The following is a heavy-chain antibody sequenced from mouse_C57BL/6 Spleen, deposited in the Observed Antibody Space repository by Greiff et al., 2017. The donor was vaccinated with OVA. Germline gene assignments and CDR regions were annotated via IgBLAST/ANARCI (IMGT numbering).Heavy chain of an antibody. CDR1: GYTFTSYW. D-gene: IGHD3-3*01. CDR2: IYPGSGST. Sequence: QVQLQQPGAELVKPGASVKMSCKASGYTFTSYWITWVKQRPGPGLEWIGDIYPGSGSTNYNEKFKSQATLTVDTASSTAYMQLSSRTSEDAAVYYCARARRYFDVWGTGTTVTVSS. CDR3: ARARRYFDV. J-gene: IGHJ1*03. V-gene: IGHV1-55*01.